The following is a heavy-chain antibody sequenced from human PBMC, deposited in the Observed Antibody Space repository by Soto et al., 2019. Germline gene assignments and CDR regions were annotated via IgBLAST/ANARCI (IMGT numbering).Heavy chain of an antibody. D-gene: IGHD6-6*01. CDR1: GFTFSSYW. CDR3: ARDPHLYSSSSPSSYYYGMDV. J-gene: IGHJ6*02. V-gene: IGHV3-7*01. Sequence: EVQLVESGGGLVQPGGSLRLSCAASGFTFSSYWMSWVRQAPGKGLEWVANIKQDGSEKYYVDSVKGRFTISRDNAKNSLYLQMNSLRAEDTAVYYCARDPHLYSSSSPSSYYYGMDVWGQGTTVTVSS. CDR2: IKQDGSEK.